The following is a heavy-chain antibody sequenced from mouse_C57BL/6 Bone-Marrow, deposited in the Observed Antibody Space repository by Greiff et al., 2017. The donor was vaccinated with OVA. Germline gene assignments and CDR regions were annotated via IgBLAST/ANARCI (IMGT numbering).Heavy chain of an antibody. CDR2: INPNNGGT. V-gene: IGHV1-18*01. CDR1: GYTFTDYN. J-gene: IGHJ2*01. D-gene: IGHD2-1*01. CDR3: ARWGNYLYYFDY. Sequence: EVKLVESGPELVKPGASVKIPCKASGYTFTDYNMDWVKQSHGKSLEWIGDINPNNGGTIYNQKFKGKATLTVDKSSSTAYMELRSLTSEDTAVYYCARWGNYLYYFDYWGQGTTLTVSS.